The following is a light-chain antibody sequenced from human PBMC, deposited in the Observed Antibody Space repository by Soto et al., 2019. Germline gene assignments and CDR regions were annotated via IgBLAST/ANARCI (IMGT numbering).Light chain of an antibody. CDR2: NNH. CDR1: SSNIGSNS. Sequence: QSVLTQPPSATGTPGQSITISCSGSSSNIGSNSVNWYQQFPGTAPKLLIYNNHQRPSGVPDRFSGSKSGTSASLAISGLQAEDESEYYWAAWDDSLDGPIFGTGTKLTVL. J-gene: IGLJ1*01. V-gene: IGLV1-44*01. CDR3: AAWDDSLDGPI.